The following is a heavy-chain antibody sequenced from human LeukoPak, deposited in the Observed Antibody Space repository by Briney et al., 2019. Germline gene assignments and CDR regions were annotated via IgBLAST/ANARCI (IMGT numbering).Heavy chain of an antibody. V-gene: IGHV4-59*08. J-gene: IGHJ6*02. CDR3: ARSSGYYGMDV. D-gene: IGHD3-10*01. CDR2: IYYSGST. Sequence: TTSETLSLTCTVSGGSISSYYWSWIRQPPGKGLEWIGYIYYSGSTNYNPSLKSRVTISVDTSKNQFSLKLSSVTAADTAVYYCARSSGYYGMDVWGQGTTVTVSS. CDR1: GGSISSYY.